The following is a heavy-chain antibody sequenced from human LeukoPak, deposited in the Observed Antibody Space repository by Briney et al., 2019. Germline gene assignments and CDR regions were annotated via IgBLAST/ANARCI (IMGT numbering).Heavy chain of an antibody. Sequence: GGSLRLSCAASAFTFSSYAMSWVRQAPGKGLEWVSTIHCSSDTTYYADSVKGRFTISRDNSKNTLFLQMNSLRAEDTAVYYCARISGSRAWDFDYWGQGTLVTVSS. J-gene: IGHJ4*02. V-gene: IGHV3-23*01. D-gene: IGHD1-26*01. CDR2: IHCSSDTT. CDR1: AFTFSSYA. CDR3: ARISGSRAWDFDY.